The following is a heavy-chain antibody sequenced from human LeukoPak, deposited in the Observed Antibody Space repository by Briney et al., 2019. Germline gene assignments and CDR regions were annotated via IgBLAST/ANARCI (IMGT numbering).Heavy chain of an antibody. Sequence: GESLTISCKGSGYSFTSYWIGWVRQMPGKGLEWMGIIYPGDSDTRYSLSFQGQVTISADKSISTAYLQWSSLRASDTAMYYCARHAWDSSGPRVDYWGQGTLVTVSS. CDR3: ARHAWDSSGPRVDY. V-gene: IGHV5-51*01. J-gene: IGHJ4*02. CDR2: IYPGDSDT. CDR1: GYSFTSYW. D-gene: IGHD3-22*01.